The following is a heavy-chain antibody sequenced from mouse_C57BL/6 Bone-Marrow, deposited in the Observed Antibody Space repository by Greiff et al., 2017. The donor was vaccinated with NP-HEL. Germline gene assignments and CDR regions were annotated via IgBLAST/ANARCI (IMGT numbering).Heavy chain of an antibody. V-gene: IGHV1-81*01. J-gene: IGHJ3*01. CDR3: ARKLPGGFAY. Sequence: QVQLKESGAELARPGASVKLSCKASGYTFTSYGISWVKQRTGQGLEWIGEIYPRSGNTYYNEKFKGKATLTADKSSSTAYMELRSLTSEDSAVYFCARKLPGGFAYWGQGTLVTVSA. CDR2: IYPRSGNT. CDR1: GYTFTSYG. D-gene: IGHD2-1*01.